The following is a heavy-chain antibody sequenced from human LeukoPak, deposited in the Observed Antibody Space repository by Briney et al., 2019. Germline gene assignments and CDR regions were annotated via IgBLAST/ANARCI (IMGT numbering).Heavy chain of an antibody. D-gene: IGHD5-18*01. V-gene: IGHV3-30-3*01. CDR2: ISYDGSNK. Sequence: GRSLRLSCAASGFTFSSYAMHWVRQAPGKGLEWVAVISYDGSNKYYADSVKGRFTISRDNSKNTLYLQMNSLRAEDTAVYYCARGYNYAFDYWGQGTLVTVSS. CDR1: GFTFSSYA. J-gene: IGHJ4*02. CDR3: ARGYNYAFDY.